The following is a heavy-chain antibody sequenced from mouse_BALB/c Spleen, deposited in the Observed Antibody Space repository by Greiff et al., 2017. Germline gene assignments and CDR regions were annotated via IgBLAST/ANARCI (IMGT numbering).Heavy chain of an antibody. CDR2: ISDGGSYT. Sequence: EVMLVESGGGLVKPGGSLKLSCAASGFTFSDYYMYWVRQTPEKRLEWVATISDGGSYTYYPDSVKGRFTISRDNAKNNLYLQMSSLKSEDTAMYYCAREMDSEAIDYWGQGTSVTVSS. V-gene: IGHV5-4*02. J-gene: IGHJ4*01. CDR1: GFTFSDYY. D-gene: IGHD2-12*01. CDR3: AREMDSEAIDY.